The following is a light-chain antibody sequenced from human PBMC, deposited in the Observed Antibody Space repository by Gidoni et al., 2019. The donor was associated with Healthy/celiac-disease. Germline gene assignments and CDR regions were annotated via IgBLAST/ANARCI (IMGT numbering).Light chain of an antibody. J-gene: IGKJ2*01. CDR1: QSISSW. V-gene: IGKV1-5*03. CDR2: KAS. Sequence: DIQMTQSPSTLSASVGDRVTITCRASQSISSWLAWYQQKPVKAPKLLIYKASSLESGVPSRFSGIGSGTEFTLTISSLQPDDFATSYCQQYNSYPYTFGQGTKLEIK. CDR3: QQYNSYPYT.